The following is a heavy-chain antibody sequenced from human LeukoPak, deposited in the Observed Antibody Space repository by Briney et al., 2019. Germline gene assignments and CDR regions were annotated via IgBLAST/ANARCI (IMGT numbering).Heavy chain of an antibody. V-gene: IGHV4-4*07. CDR3: ARDHFLIGYSGYDQENWFDP. J-gene: IGHJ5*02. Sequence: SETLSLTCTVSGGSISSYYWSWIRQPAGKGLEWIGRIYTSGSTNYNPSLKSRVTMSVDTSKNQFSLKLSSVTAADTAVYYCARDHFLIGYSGYDQENWFDPWGQGTLVTVSS. CDR2: IYTSGST. CDR1: GGSISSYY. D-gene: IGHD5-12*01.